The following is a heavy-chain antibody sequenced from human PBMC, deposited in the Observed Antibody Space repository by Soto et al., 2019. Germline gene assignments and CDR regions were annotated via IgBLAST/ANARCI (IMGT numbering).Heavy chain of an antibody. Sequence: SETLSLTCTVSGGSISSYYWSWIRQPPGKGLEWIGYIYYSGSTNYNPSLKSRVTISVDTSKNQFSLKLSSVTAADTAVYYCARDRKTYYYYYGMDVWGQGTTVTVSS. J-gene: IGHJ6*02. V-gene: IGHV4-59*01. CDR3: ARDRKTYYYYYGMDV. CDR2: IYYSGST. CDR1: GGSISSYY.